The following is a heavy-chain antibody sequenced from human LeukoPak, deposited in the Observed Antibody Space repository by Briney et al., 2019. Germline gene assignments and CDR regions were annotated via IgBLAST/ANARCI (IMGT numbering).Heavy chain of an antibody. Sequence: ASVKVSCKASGYTFTGYYMHWVRQAPGQGLEWMGWINPNSGGTNYAQKLQGRVTMTTDTSTSTAYMELRSLRSDDTAVYYCARLALRFEQQLAPGEYFQHWGQGTLVTVSS. V-gene: IGHV1-2*02. CDR1: GYTFTGYY. CDR3: ARLALRFEQQLAPGEYFQH. D-gene: IGHD6-13*01. J-gene: IGHJ1*01. CDR2: INPNSGGT.